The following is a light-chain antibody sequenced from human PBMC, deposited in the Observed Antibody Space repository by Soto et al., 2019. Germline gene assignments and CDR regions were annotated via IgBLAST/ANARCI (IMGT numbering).Light chain of an antibody. J-gene: IGLJ3*02. V-gene: IGLV2-14*01. Sequence: QSALTQPASVSGSPGQSITISCTGTSSDVGPYNYVSWYQHHPGKAPKLLIYEVTKRPSGASNRFSGSKSGNTASLTIPGLQAEDEADYYCSSYTTSSTLVFGGGTKLTVL. CDR2: EVT. CDR3: SSYTTSSTLV. CDR1: SSDVGPYNY.